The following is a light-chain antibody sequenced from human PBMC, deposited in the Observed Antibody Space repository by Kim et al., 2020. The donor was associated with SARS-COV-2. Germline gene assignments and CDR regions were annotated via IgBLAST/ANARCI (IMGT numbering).Light chain of an antibody. CDR2: QDS. V-gene: IGLV3-1*01. Sequence: PGQTASITCSGDKLGDKYACWYQQKPGQSPVLVIYQDSKRPSGIPERFSGSNSGNTATLPISGTQAMDEADYYCQAWDSSTAYVVFGGGTQLTVL. CDR3: QAWDSSTAYVV. J-gene: IGLJ2*01. CDR1: KLGDKY.